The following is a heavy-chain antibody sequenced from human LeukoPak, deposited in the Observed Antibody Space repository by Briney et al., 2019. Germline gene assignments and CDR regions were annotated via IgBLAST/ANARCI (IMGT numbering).Heavy chain of an antibody. CDR1: GYTFTSYD. CDR3: ARAGGSDYYGMDV. Sequence: ASVKVSCKASGYTFTSYDFNWLRQATGQGPEWMGWMNPNSGATGYAQKFQGRVTMTRSASINTAYMELSNLRSEDTAVYYCARAGGSDYYGMDVWGQGTTVTVSS. CDR2: MNPNSGAT. V-gene: IGHV1-8*01. J-gene: IGHJ6*02. D-gene: IGHD3-10*01.